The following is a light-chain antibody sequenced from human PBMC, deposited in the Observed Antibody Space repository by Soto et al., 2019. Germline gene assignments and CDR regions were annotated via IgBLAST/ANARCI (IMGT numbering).Light chain of an antibody. CDR3: TTFTTSTAVAV. Sequence: QSVLTQPASVSGSPGQSATISCTGTSSDVGRSNYVSWYQQHPNNAPKLIIFEVSHRPTGVSNRFSASKSGHTASLTISGIQSEEEADYYCTTFTTSTAVAVFGTGTKVTV. J-gene: IGLJ1*01. CDR1: SSDVGRSNY. CDR2: EVS. V-gene: IGLV2-14*01.